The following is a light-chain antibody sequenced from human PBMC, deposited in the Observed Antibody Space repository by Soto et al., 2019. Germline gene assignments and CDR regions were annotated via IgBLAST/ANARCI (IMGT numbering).Light chain of an antibody. CDR3: QHYGFSPRWT. V-gene: IGKV3-20*01. Sequence: EIVLTQSPGTLSLSPGERATLSCRASQSVTSSYLAWFQQTPGQAPRLLIYGASRRATGIPDRFSGSGSGTDFTLTISRLEPEDFAVYYCQHYGFSPRWTFGQGTKVDIK. CDR1: QSVTSSY. CDR2: GAS. J-gene: IGKJ1*01.